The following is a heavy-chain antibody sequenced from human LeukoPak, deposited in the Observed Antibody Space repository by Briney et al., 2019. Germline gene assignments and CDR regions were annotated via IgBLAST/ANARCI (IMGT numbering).Heavy chain of an antibody. V-gene: IGHV3-7*01. CDR1: GFTLSGYF. D-gene: IGHD3-22*01. CDR3: ARDRGWRSSGYYLYYFDF. J-gene: IGHJ4*02. CDR2: IKGDGSEK. Sequence: GGSLRLSCAASGFTLSGYFMSWVRQAPGEGLEWVASIKGDGSEKYCVDPVKGRFTISRDNAKNSLYLQMNSLRAEDTAVYYCARDRGWRSSGYYLYYFDFWGQGTLVTVSS.